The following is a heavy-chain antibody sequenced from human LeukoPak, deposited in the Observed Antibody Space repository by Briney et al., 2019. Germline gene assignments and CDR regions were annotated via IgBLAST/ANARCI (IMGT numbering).Heavy chain of an antibody. D-gene: IGHD3-22*01. CDR3: ARVRPGSSGSYYRTS. Sequence: PGGSLRLSCVGSGFPFSDFHMSWIRQAPGKGLEWVSYITSGGGFKYYADSVKGRFSISRDDSKNSVFLQMNSLRVEDTAVYYCARVRPGSSGSYYRTSWGQGTLVTVSS. CDR2: ITSGGGFK. J-gene: IGHJ4*02. CDR1: GFPFSDFH. V-gene: IGHV3-11*04.